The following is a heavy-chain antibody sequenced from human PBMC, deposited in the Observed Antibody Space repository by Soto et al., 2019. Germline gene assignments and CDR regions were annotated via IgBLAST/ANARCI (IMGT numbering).Heavy chain of an antibody. CDR3: VRGTPTPGLDI. V-gene: IGHV3-7*03. Sequence: PGGSLRLSCVGSGFRFSDYPLNWVRQAPGQGLEWVANINRRGNSTNYVDSVRGRFFTSRDSTRNSLYLNMDSLRVEDTATYYGVRGTPTPGLDIWGRGTTVTVSS. CDR2: INRRGNST. D-gene: IGHD1-1*01. CDR1: GFRFSDYP. J-gene: IGHJ6*02.